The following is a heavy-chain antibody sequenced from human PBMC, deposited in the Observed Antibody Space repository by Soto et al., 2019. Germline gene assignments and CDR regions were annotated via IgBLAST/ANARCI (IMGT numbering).Heavy chain of an antibody. CDR2: ISSSSSTI. V-gene: IGHV3-48*02. CDR3: ASMIVVVRPYYYYYGMDV. D-gene: IGHD3-22*01. Sequence: PGGSLRLSCAASGFTFSSYSMNWVRQAPGKGLEWVSYISSSSSTIYYADSVKGRFTISRDNAKNSLYLQMNSLRDEDTAVYYCASMIVVVRPYYYYYGMDVWGQGTTVTVSS. CDR1: GFTFSSYS. J-gene: IGHJ6*02.